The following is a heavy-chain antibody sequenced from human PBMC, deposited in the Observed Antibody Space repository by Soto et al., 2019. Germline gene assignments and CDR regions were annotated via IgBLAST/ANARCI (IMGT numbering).Heavy chain of an antibody. J-gene: IGHJ4*02. D-gene: IGHD6-19*01. CDR1: GLTFNSYG. Sequence: QVQLVESGGGVVQPGRSLRLSCAASGLTFNSYGMHWVRQAPGKGLEWVAVISHDGSNKYYADSVKGRFTISRDNSKNPLYLQMNSLRGGDTAVYYCAKDGKGLAFYFDYWGRGTLVTVSS. CDR3: AKDGKGLAFYFDY. CDR2: ISHDGSNK. V-gene: IGHV3-30*18.